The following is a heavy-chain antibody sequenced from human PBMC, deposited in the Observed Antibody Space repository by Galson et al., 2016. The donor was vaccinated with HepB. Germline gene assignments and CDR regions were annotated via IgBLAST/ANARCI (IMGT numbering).Heavy chain of an antibody. D-gene: IGHD3-16*01. CDR3: AKDHADYESWFDP. Sequence: SVKVSCKASGGSFTSNIISWVRQAPGQGLEWMGRLIVILDTTKYASSFQGRATITADRSTSTVYLELSSLRSEDTAVYYCAKDHADYESWFDPWGQGTQVTVSS. CDR2: LIVILDTT. V-gene: IGHV1-69*08. CDR1: GGSFTSNI. J-gene: IGHJ5*02.